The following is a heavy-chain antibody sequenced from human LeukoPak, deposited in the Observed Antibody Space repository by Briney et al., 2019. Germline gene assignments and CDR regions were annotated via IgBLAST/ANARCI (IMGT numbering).Heavy chain of an antibody. CDR1: GYTFTSYG. CDR3: ARGERGYCSSTSCPPIYYYYMDV. V-gene: IGHV1-18*01. D-gene: IGHD2-2*01. CDR2: ISAYNGNT. Sequence: ASVKVSCKASGYTFTSYGISWVRQAPGQGLEWMGWISAYNGNTNYAQKLQGRVTITRDTSASTVYMELSSLRSEDTAVYYCARGERGYCSSTSCPPIYYYYMDVWGKGTTVTVSS. J-gene: IGHJ6*03.